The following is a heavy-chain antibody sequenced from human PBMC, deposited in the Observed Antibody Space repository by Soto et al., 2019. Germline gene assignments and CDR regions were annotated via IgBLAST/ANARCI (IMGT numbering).Heavy chain of an antibody. CDR2: IYYSGST. J-gene: IGHJ6*02. V-gene: IGHV4-61*01. D-gene: IGHD3-3*01. Sequence: SETLSLTCTVSGGSVSGGSYYWSWIRQPPGKGLEWIGYIYYSGSTNYNPSLKSRVTISVDTSKNQFSLKLSSVTAADTAVYYCARDLHYDFWSGYGNYGMDVWGQGTTVTVSS. CDR1: GGSVSGGSYY. CDR3: ARDLHYDFWSGYGNYGMDV.